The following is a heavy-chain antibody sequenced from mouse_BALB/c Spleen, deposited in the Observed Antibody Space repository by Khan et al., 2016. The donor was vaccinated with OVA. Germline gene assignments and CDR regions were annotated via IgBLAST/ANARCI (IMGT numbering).Heavy chain of an antibody. D-gene: IGHD2-9*01. CDR2: INSNGGST. Sequence: EVELVESGGGLVQPGGSLKLSCAASGFTFSSYGMSWVRQTPDKRLELVATINSNGGSTYYPDSVKGRFTISRENAKNTLYLQMNSLKSEDTAMYYCARPTMLTHYARDYWGQGTSVTVSS. V-gene: IGHV5-6-3*01. J-gene: IGHJ4*01. CDR1: GFTFSSYG. CDR3: ARPTMLTHYARDY.